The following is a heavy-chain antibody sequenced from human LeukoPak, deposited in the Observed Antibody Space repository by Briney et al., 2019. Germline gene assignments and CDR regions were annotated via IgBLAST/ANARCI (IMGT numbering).Heavy chain of an antibody. CDR3: ARLGATDAFDI. V-gene: IGHV3-21*01. J-gene: IGHJ3*02. D-gene: IGHD1-26*01. CDR2: ISSSSSYI. Sequence: GGSLRLSCAASGFTFSSYSMNWVRQAPGKGLEWVSSISSSSSYIYYADSEKGRFTISRDNAKNSLYLQMNSLRAEDTAVYYCARLGATDAFDIWGQGTMVTVSS. CDR1: GFTFSSYS.